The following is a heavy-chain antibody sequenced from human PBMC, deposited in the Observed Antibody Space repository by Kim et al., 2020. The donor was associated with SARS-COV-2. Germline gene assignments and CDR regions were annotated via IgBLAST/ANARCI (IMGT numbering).Heavy chain of an antibody. V-gene: IGHV3-33*01. CDR3: ARGPHYDSWSGYSDYYYGMDV. Sequence: GGSLRLSCSVSGFTFNTYGMHWVRQAPGKGLEWVAVIWFDGSDQYYADSVKGRFTISRDNSKDTLYLQMRSLRFEDTAVYYCARGPHYDSWSGYSDYYYGMDVWGQGTTVTVSS. CDR2: IWFDGSDQ. D-gene: IGHD3-3*01. J-gene: IGHJ6*02. CDR1: GFTFNTYG.